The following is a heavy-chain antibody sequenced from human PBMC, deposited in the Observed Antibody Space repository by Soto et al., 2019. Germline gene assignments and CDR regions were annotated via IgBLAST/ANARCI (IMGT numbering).Heavy chain of an antibody. D-gene: IGHD2-15*01. Sequence: GASVKVSCKASGDTFSTYSITWMRQVPGQGLEWMGGIIPRSAKSNYAQKFQGRVTITADESTSTAYMELSSLRSEDTAVYYCAREVAGRSYQTIDFWGQGTLVTVSS. V-gene: IGHV1-69*13. CDR2: IIPRSAKS. J-gene: IGHJ4*02. CDR1: GDTFSTYS. CDR3: AREVAGRSYQTIDF.